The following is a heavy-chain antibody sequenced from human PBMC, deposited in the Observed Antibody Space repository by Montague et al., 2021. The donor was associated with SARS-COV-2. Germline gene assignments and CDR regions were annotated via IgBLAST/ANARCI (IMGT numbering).Heavy chain of an antibody. CDR1: GFTFSSYA. V-gene: IGHV3-30-3*01. J-gene: IGHJ4*02. CDR2: ISYDGSNK. D-gene: IGHD2-15*01. Sequence: SLRLSCSASGFTFSSYAMHWVRQAPGKGLEWVAVISYDGSNKYYADSVKGRFTISRDNSKNTLYLQMNSLRAEDTAVHYCARDKDLYCSGGSCYSLDYYDSSGYSLRGYFDYWGQGTLVTVSS. CDR3: ARDKDLYCSGGSCYSLDYYDSSGYSLRGYFDY.